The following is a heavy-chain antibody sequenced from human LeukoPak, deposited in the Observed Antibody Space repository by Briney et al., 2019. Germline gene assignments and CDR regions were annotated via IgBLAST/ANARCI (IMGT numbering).Heavy chain of an antibody. J-gene: IGHJ3*02. D-gene: IGHD1-26*01. CDR3: ARAYSGRYYSVDAFDI. Sequence: ASVKVSCKASGYTFTSYDINWVRQATGQGLEWMGWMNPNSGNTGYAQKFQGRVTITRNTSISTAYMELSSLRSEDTAVYYCARAYSGRYYSVDAFDIWGQGTMVTVSS. V-gene: IGHV1-8*03. CDR2: MNPNSGNT. CDR1: GYTFTSYD.